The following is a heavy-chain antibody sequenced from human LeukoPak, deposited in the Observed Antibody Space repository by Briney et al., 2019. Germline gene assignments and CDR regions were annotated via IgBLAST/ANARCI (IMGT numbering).Heavy chain of an antibody. D-gene: IGHD2/OR15-2a*01. CDR3: ARDFPGLLRPNDAFDI. CDR2: IWYDGNNK. Sequence: GGSLRLSCAASGFTFSTYGMHWVRQAPGKGLEWVAVIWYDGNNKYYADSVKGRFTISRDNSKNTLYLQMNSLRAEDTAVYYCARDFPGLLRPNDAFDIWGQGTMVTVS. V-gene: IGHV3-33*01. J-gene: IGHJ3*02. CDR1: GFTFSTYG.